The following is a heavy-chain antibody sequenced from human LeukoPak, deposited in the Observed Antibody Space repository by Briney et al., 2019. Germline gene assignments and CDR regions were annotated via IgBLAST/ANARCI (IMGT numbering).Heavy chain of an antibody. D-gene: IGHD6-13*01. CDR3: AKGSSWYLDY. J-gene: IGHJ4*02. Sequence: GGSLRLSCAASGFTFSNYAMSWVRQAPGKGLEWVAVISYDGSNKYYADSVKGRFTISRDNSKNTLYLQMNSLRAEDTAVYYCAKGSSWYLDYWGQGTLVTVPS. CDR1: GFTFSNYA. CDR2: ISYDGSNK. V-gene: IGHV3-30*18.